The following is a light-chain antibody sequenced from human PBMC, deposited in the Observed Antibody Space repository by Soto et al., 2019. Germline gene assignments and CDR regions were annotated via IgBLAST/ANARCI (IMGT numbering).Light chain of an antibody. Sequence: VLTQPPSASGSPGQSVTISCTGTSSDVGAYIFVSWYQQHPGKAPKLMVYDVNRRPPGVPDRFFGSKSGNTASLTVPGLQAEDEADYYCVSFAGGTYVFGTGTKVTVL. CDR3: VSFAGGTYV. V-gene: IGLV2-8*01. CDR2: DVN. CDR1: SSDVGAYIF. J-gene: IGLJ1*01.